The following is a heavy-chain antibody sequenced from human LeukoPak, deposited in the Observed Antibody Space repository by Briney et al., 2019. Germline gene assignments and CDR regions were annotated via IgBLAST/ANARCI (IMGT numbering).Heavy chain of an antibody. D-gene: IGHD3-3*01. CDR1: GGSISSHY. CDR2: IYYSGST. J-gene: IGHJ4*02. Sequence: SETLSLTCTVSGGSISSHYWSWTRQPPGKGLEWIGYIYYSGSTNYNPSLKSRVTISVDTSKNQFSLKLSSVTAADTAVYYCARGGGYYDFWSGYYLDGGRLGEKYYFDYWGQGTLVTVSS. V-gene: IGHV4-59*11. CDR3: ARGGGYYDFWSGYYLDGGRLGEKYYFDY.